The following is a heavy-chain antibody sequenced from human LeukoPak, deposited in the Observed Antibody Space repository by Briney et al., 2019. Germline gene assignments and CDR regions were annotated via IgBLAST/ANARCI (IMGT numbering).Heavy chain of an antibody. V-gene: IGHV4-59*08. CDR2: VYYSGST. CDR3: ARHKQGMSDERAFEY. D-gene: IGHD1-1*01. Sequence: SETLSLTCTVSGGSISTYYWSWIRQPPGKGLEWIGYVYYSGSTNYHNSLKSRVTISVDTSKNQFSLKLTSVTAADTAVYYCARHKQGMSDERAFEYWGQGTLVTGFS. J-gene: IGHJ4*02. CDR1: GGSISTYY.